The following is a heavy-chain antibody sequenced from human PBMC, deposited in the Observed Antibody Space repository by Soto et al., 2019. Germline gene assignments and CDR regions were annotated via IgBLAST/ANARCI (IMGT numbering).Heavy chain of an antibody. CDR1: GFTVSSNY. CDR3: ARGMTTVTIEEAGFDY. D-gene: IGHD4-17*01. J-gene: IGHJ4*02. V-gene: IGHV3-53*02. CDR2: IYSGGST. Sequence: EVQLVVTGGGLIQPGGSLRLSCAASGFTVSSNYMSWVRQAPGKGLEWVSVIYSGGSTYYADSVKGRFTISRDNSKNTLYLQMNSLRAEDTAVYYCARGMTTVTIEEAGFDYWGQGTLVTVSS.